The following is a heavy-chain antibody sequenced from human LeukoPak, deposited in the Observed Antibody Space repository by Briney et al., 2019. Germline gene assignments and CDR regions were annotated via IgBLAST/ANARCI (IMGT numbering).Heavy chain of an antibody. D-gene: IGHD6-13*01. J-gene: IGHJ3*02. V-gene: IGHV3-13*01. CDR1: GFTISSYD. CDR2: IGTAGDT. CDR3: ARGVAAAGTGAFDI. Sequence: PGGSLRLSCAASGFTISSYDMHWVRQATGKALEWVSAIGTAGDTYYPGSVKGRFTISRENAKNSLYLQMNSLRAGDTAVYYCARGVAAAGTGAFDIWGQGTMVTVSS.